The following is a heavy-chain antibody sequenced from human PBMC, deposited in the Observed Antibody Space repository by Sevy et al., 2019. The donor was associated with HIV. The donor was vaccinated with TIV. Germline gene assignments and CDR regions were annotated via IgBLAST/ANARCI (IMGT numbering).Heavy chain of an antibody. CDR2: INPSGGST. Sequence: ASVKVSCKTSGYTFTSYYMHWVRQAPGQGLEWMGIINPSGGSTSYAQKFQGRVTMTRDTSTSTVYMELSSLRSEDTAVYYCAREVGYCSGGSCYNHNGLRARYFDYWGQGTLVTVSS. V-gene: IGHV1-46*01. J-gene: IGHJ4*02. D-gene: IGHD2-15*01. CDR3: AREVGYCSGGSCYNHNGLRARYFDY. CDR1: GYTFTSYY.